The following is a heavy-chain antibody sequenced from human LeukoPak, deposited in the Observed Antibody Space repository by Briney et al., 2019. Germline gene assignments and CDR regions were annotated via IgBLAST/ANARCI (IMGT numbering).Heavy chain of an antibody. Sequence: PGTSLRLSCAASGFTFTSYGMHWVRQSPGKGLEWVALITYDGYYKYYSDSVKGRFTISSDTSKNTLYLQMNSLRAEDTAVYYCARGYCSSTSCHVARHFEYWGQGTLVTVSS. J-gene: IGHJ4*02. D-gene: IGHD2-2*01. CDR2: ITYDGYYK. V-gene: IGHV3-30*03. CDR1: GFTFTSYG. CDR3: ARGYCSSTSCHVARHFEY.